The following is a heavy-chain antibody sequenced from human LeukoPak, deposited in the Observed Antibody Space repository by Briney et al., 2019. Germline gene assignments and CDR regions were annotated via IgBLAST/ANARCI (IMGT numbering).Heavy chain of an antibody. J-gene: IGHJ4*02. V-gene: IGHV3-7*01. Sequence: PGGCLRLSCAASGFTFSSYWMSWVRQAPGKGLEWVATIRQDGSQKYYVDSVKGRFTISRDNAKNSLYLQMNSLRAEDTAVYYCARESGSVTSEVDFDYWGQGTLVTVSS. CDR2: IRQDGSQK. D-gene: IGHD4-17*01. CDR1: GFTFSSYW. CDR3: ARESGSVTSEVDFDY.